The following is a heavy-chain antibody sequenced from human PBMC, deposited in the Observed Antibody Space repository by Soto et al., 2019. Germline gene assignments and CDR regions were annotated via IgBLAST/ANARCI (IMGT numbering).Heavy chain of an antibody. CDR2: ISAYNGNT. CDR3: ARDRAGDSSGLSPDY. J-gene: IGHJ4*02. CDR1: GYTFTSYG. Sequence: ASVKVSCKASGYTFTSYGISWVRQAPGQGLEWMGWISAYNGNTNYAQKLQGRVTMTTDTSTSTAYMELRSLRSDDTAVYYCARDRAGDSSGLSPDYWGQGTLVTVSS. V-gene: IGHV1-18*01. D-gene: IGHD3-22*01.